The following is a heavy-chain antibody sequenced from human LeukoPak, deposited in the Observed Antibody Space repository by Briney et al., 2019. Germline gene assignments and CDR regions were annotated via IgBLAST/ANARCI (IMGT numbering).Heavy chain of an antibody. Sequence: SETLSLTCTVSGGSISSYYWSWIRQPPGKGLEWIGYIYYSGSTNYNPSLKSRVTMSVDTSKNQFSLKLSSVTAADTAVYYCARGGDGSGTTFNYWGQGTLVTVSS. CDR2: IYYSGST. CDR3: ARGGDGSGTTFNY. CDR1: GGSISSYY. V-gene: IGHV4-59*01. D-gene: IGHD3-10*01. J-gene: IGHJ4*02.